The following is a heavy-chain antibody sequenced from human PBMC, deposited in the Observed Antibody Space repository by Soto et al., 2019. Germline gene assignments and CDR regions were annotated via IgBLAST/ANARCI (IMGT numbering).Heavy chain of an antibody. CDR2: INSDGSST. D-gene: IGHD2-21*02. CDR3: ARPRPYCGGDCPDS. J-gene: IGHJ4*02. Sequence: EVQLVESGGGLVQPGGSLRLSCAASGFTFSSYWMHWVRQAPGTGLVWVSRINSDGSSTSYGDPVKGRFTISRDNAKNTLYLQMNSLRAEDTAVYYCARPRPYCGGDCPDSWGQGTLVTVSS. CDR1: GFTFSSYW. V-gene: IGHV3-74*01.